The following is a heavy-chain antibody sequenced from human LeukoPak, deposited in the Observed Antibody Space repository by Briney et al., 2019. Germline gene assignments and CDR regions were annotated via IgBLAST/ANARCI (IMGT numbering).Heavy chain of an antibody. J-gene: IGHJ4*02. CDR1: GGSISSSSYY. CDR2: IYYSGST. CDR3: ARTLSSSRTAFDY. V-gene: IGHV4-39*01. Sequence: SETLSLTCTVSGGSISSSSYYWGWIRQPPWKGLEWIGSIYYSGSTYYNPSLKSRVTISVDTSKNQFSLKLSSVTAADTAVYYCARTLSSSRTAFDYWGQGTLVTVSS. D-gene: IGHD6-13*01.